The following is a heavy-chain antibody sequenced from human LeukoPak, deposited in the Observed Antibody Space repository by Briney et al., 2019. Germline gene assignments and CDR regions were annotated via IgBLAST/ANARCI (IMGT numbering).Heavy chain of an antibody. D-gene: IGHD4-17*01. CDR1: GFTFSSYA. J-gene: IGHJ4*02. CDR2: ISGSGGST. V-gene: IGHV3-23*01. Sequence: PGGSLRLSWAASGFTFSSYAVSWVRQAPGEGLEWVSAISGSGGSTYYADSVKGRFTISRDNSKNTLYLQMNSLRAEDTAVYYCAKDLEQGPAAVTTFYWGQGTLVTVSS. CDR3: AKDLEQGPAAVTTFY.